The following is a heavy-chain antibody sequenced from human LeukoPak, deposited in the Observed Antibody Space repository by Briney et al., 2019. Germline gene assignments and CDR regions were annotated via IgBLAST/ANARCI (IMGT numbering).Heavy chain of an antibody. D-gene: IGHD3-9*01. J-gene: IGHJ4*02. V-gene: IGHV3-74*01. CDR2: INSDGTTT. CDR1: GFTFSNYW. Sequence: GGSLRLSYAASGFTFSNYWMHWVRQAPGKGLVWVSRINSDGTTTNYADSVMGRFTISRDNAKNTLYLQMNSLRAEDTAVYYCAGERGDITDYWGQGTLVTVSS. CDR3: AGERGDITDY.